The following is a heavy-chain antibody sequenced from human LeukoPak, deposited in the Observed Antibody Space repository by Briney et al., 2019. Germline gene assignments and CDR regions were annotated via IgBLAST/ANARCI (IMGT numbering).Heavy chain of an antibody. CDR3: AKDWTPHNRVYDCLDA. V-gene: IGHV3-23*01. D-gene: IGHD3-16*01. J-gene: IGHJ5*02. CDR2: ICSGADL. Sequence: PVGSLRLSCVGSGFAFGVHAMSWVRQAPGKGPEWVATICSGADLFYAESVKGRFTISRDDPRNTVWLQMNSLRAEDTALYYCAKDWTPHNRVYDCLDAWGQGTQVTVSS. CDR1: GFAFGVHA.